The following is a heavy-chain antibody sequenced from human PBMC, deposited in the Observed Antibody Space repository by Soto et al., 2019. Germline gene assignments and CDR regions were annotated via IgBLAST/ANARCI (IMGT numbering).Heavy chain of an antibody. Sequence: PSETPSLTCAVYGWSFSGYYWTWIRQPPGTGLEWIGEINHSGSTNYNPSLKSRVTISVDTSKNQFSLKLTSVTAADTAVYYCAREKITGIFDYWGKGKLVTVYS. J-gene: IGHJ4*02. CDR2: INHSGST. CDR1: GWSFSGYY. V-gene: IGHV4-34*01. CDR3: AREKITGIFDY. D-gene: IGHD2-8*02.